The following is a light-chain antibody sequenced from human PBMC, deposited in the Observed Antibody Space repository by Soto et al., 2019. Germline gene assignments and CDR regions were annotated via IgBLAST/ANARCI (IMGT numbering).Light chain of an antibody. CDR1: QSISSY. CDR3: QKYSSGRWT. CDR2: AAS. V-gene: IGKV1-27*01. Sequence: DIQMTQSPSSLSASVGDRVTITCRASQSISSYLNWYQQKPGKVPKLPIYAASTLQSGVPSRFSGSGSGTDFTLTISSLQPEDVATYYCQKYSSGRWTFGQGTKVDIK. J-gene: IGKJ1*01.